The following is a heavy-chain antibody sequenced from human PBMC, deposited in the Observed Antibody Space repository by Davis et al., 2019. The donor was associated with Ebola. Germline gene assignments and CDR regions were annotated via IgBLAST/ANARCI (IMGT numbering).Heavy chain of an antibody. CDR1: GGSISSYY. CDR3: ASLDYYDSSGLDY. Sequence: SETLSLTCTVSGGSISSYYWSWIRQPPGKGLEWIGYIYYSGSTNYNPSLKSRVTISVDTSKNQFSLKLSSVTAADTAVYYCASLDYYDSSGLDYWGQGTLVTVSS. D-gene: IGHD3-22*01. J-gene: IGHJ4*02. V-gene: IGHV4-59*01. CDR2: IYYSGST.